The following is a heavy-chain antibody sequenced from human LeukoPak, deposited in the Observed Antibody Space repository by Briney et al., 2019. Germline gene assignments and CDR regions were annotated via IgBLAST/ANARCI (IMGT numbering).Heavy chain of an antibody. V-gene: IGHV1-2*02. J-gene: IGHJ3*02. CDR1: GYTFTGYY. CDR3: ARVGYSSSSSVAFDI. CDR2: INPNSGGT. Sequence: ASVKVSCKASGYTFTGYYMHWVRQAPGQGLEWMGWINPNSGGTNYAQKFQGRVTMTRDTSISTAYMELSRLRSDDTAVYYCARVGYSSSSSVAFDIWGRGTMVTVSS. D-gene: IGHD6-6*01.